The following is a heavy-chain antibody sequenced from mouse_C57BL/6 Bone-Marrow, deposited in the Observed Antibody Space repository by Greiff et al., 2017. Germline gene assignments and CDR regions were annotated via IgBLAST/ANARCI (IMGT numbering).Heavy chain of an antibody. Sequence: VQLQQSGPVLVKPGASVKMSCKASGSTFPDSYMNWVKQSHGKSLDWIGVINPYNGGTSYNQKFKGKATLTVAKASSTAYMELNSLTSEDSAVYYCARNYGSTSSGDYWGKGTTLTVSS. V-gene: IGHV1-19*01. CDR3: ARNYGSTSSGDY. CDR2: INPYNGGT. D-gene: IGHD1-1*01. J-gene: IGHJ2*01. CDR1: GSTFPDSY.